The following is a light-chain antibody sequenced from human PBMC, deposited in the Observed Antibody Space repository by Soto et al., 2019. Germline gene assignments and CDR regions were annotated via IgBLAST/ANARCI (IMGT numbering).Light chain of an antibody. CDR2: GAS. CDR1: QSVSSSY. J-gene: IGKJ4*02. CDR3: QQYRSSPLT. Sequence: EIVLTQSPGTLSLSPGERATLSCRASQSVSSSYLAWYQQKPGQAPMLLIYGASSSATGIPDRFSGSVSGTDFTLTISRLDPEDFAVYYWQQYRSSPLTFGGGPNVEIK. V-gene: IGKV3-20*01.